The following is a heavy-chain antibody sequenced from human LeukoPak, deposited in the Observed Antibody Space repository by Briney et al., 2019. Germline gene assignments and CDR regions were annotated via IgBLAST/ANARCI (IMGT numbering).Heavy chain of an antibody. D-gene: IGHD2-15*01. CDR2: IIPILGIA. CDR3: ARDMDPTRHYYYGMDV. V-gene: IGHV1-69*04. J-gene: IGHJ6*02. Sequence: GSSVKVSCKASGGTFSSYAISWVRQAPGRGPEWMGRIIPILGIANYAQKFQGRVTITADKSTSTAYMELSSLRSEDTAVYYCARDMDPTRHYYYGMDVWGQGTTVTVSS. CDR1: GGTFSSYA.